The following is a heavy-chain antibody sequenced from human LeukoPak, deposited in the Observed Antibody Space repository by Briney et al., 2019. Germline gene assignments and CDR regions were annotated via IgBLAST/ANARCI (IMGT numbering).Heavy chain of an antibody. V-gene: IGHV3-30-3*01. CDR1: GFTFSTYA. J-gene: IGHJ3*02. CDR2: ISYDGSSK. Sequence: GGSLRLSCAASGFTFSTYAMHWVRQAPGKGLEWVAVISYDGSSKYYAGSVKGRFTISRDNSKNTLYLQMHSLRAEDTAVYYCAAVIGRNSSSWMRKAGGYLGGGIWGQGTMVTVSS. CDR3: AAVIGRNSSSWMRKAGGYLGGGI. D-gene: IGHD6-13*01.